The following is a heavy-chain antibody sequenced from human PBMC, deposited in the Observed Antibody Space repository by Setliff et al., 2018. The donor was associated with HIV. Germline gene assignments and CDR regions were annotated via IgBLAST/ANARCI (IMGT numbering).Heavy chain of an antibody. J-gene: IGHJ4*02. V-gene: IGHV3-49*04. D-gene: IGHD2-2*01. CDR2: IRRKVYGGTT. Sequence: GESLKISCAASGFTFSSYSMNWVRQAPGKGLEWVGLIRRKVYGGTTEYAASVKGRFTISRDDSKSIAYLQMNSLKTEDTAVYYCTRECSGTTCYERVGFDYWGQGTLVTVSS. CDR3: TRECSGTTCYERVGFDY. CDR1: GFTFSSYS.